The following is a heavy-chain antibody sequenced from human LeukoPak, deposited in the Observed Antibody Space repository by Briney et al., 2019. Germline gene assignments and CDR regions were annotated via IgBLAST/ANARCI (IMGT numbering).Heavy chain of an antibody. CDR2: ISGSGGST. CDR3: ARGGGSGWYHAFDI. V-gene: IGHV3-23*01. Sequence: GGSLRLSCAASGCTFSSYAMSWVRQAPGKGLEWVSAISGSGGSTYYADSVKGRFTISRDNSKNTLYLQMNSLRAEDTAVYYCARGGGSGWYHAFDIWGQGTMVTVSS. J-gene: IGHJ3*02. D-gene: IGHD6-19*01. CDR1: GCTFSSYA.